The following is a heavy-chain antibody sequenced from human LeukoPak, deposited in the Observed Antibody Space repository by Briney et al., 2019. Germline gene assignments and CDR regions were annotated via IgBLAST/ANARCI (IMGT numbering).Heavy chain of an antibody. CDR2: ISWNSGSI. Sequence: PGGSLRLSCAASGFTLSSYAMSWVRQAPGKGLEWVSGISWNSGSIGYADSVKGRFTISRDNAKNSLYLQMNSLRAEDTALYYCAKDITSGWSRGIGDAFDIWGQGTMVTVSS. V-gene: IGHV3-9*01. J-gene: IGHJ3*02. D-gene: IGHD6-19*01. CDR3: AKDITSGWSRGIGDAFDI. CDR1: GFTLSSYA.